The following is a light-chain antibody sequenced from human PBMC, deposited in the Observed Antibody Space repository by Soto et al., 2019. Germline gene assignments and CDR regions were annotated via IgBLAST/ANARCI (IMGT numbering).Light chain of an antibody. CDR3: CSYTSSSTYV. V-gene: IGLV2-14*01. CDR1: SSDVGGYNY. CDR2: GVN. J-gene: IGLJ1*01. Sequence: QSALTQPASVSGSPGQSITISCTGTSSDVGGYNYVSWYQQHPGKAPKLMIFGVNNRPSGVSNRFSGSKSGNTASLTISGLQAEHEADYYCCSYTSSSTYVFGTGTKLTVL.